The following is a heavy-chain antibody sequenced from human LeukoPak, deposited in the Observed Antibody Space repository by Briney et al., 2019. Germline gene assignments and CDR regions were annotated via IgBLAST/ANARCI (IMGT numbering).Heavy chain of an antibody. V-gene: IGHV3-30-3*01. CDR3: ARGYFDWLLSYFDY. Sequence: GGSLRLSCAASGFTFGSYAMHWVRQAPGKGLEWVAVISYDGSNKYYADSVKGRFTISRDNSKNTLYLQMNSPRAEDTAVYYCARGYFDWLLSYFDYWGRGTLVTVSS. CDR2: ISYDGSNK. CDR1: GFTFGSYA. D-gene: IGHD3-9*01. J-gene: IGHJ4*02.